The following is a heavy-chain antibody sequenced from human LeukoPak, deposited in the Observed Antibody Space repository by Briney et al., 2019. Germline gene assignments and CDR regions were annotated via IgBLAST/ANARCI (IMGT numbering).Heavy chain of an antibody. CDR1: GFTFSSYE. CDR2: ISSSGSTI. V-gene: IGHV3-48*03. J-gene: IGHJ4*02. D-gene: IGHD5-24*01. Sequence: GGSLRLSCAASGFTFSSYEMNWVRQAPGKGLEWVSYISSSGSTIYYADSVKGRFTISRDNAKNSLYLQMNSLRAEDTAVYYCARAQKGRDGYSGYWGQGTLVTVSS. CDR3: ARAQKGRDGYSGY.